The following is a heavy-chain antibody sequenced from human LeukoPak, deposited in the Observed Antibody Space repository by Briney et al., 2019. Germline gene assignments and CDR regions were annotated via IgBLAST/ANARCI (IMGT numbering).Heavy chain of an antibody. D-gene: IGHD3-22*01. Sequence: SVKVSCKASGYTFTSYYMHWVRQAPGQGLEWMGRIIPISGVVNYAQKFQGRDTITADKPTTTAYMELSSLRSEDTAVYYCARDAHYDSSGYYAYWGQGTLVTVSS. J-gene: IGHJ4*02. CDR3: ARDAHYDSSGYYAY. CDR2: IIPISGVV. CDR1: GYTFTSYY. V-gene: IGHV1-69*04.